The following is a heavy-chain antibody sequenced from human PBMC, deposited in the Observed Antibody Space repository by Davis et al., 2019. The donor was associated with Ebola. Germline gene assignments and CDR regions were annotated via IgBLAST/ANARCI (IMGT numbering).Heavy chain of an antibody. CDR3: ARRRGTYPDWYLDL. V-gene: IGHV4-59*08. CDR2: VSHTGSIKT. CDR1: GGPIGGDF. J-gene: IGHJ2*01. Sequence: MPSETLSLTCNVSGGPIGGDFWSWVRQPPGKGLEWMGYVSHTGSIKTYYNPSLKSRLTMAVDTSRNQLSVHLASLTAADTAVYYCARRRGTYPDWYLDLWGRGTLVIVSS.